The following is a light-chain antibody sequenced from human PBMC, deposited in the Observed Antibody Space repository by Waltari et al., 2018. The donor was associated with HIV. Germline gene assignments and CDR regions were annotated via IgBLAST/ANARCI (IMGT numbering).Light chain of an antibody. CDR2: VNGDGTY. Sequence: QLVLTQSASDSASLAASAKLTCTLSSWHSSYAIEWPPQQAEKGPRYLMMVNGDGTYIKGDGIPDRFSGASSETERYLTVTSLQSEDEADYYCQTWDTGIRVFGGGTKLTVL. V-gene: IGLV4-69*01. CDR3: QTWDTGIRV. J-gene: IGLJ3*02. CDR1: SWHSSYA.